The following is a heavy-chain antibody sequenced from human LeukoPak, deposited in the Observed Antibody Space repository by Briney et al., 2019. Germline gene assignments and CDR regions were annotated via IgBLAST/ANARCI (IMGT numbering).Heavy chain of an antibody. CDR1: GGSFSGYY. J-gene: IGHJ5*02. CDR2: INHSGST. V-gene: IGHV4-34*01. CDR3: ARDFPDWFDP. Sequence: SETLSLTCAVYGGSFSGYYWSWIRQPPGKGLEWIGEINHSGSTNYNPSLKSRVTISVDTSKNQFSLKLSSVTAADTAVYYCARDFPDWFDPWGQGTLVTVSS.